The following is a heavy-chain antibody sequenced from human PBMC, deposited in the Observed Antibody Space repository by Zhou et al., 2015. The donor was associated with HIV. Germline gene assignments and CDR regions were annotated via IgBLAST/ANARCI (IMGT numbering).Heavy chain of an antibody. D-gene: IGHD6-6*01. CDR2: IIPMFDVE. Sequence: QVQLVQSGTEVKKPGSSVKVSCKASGGTFSGSDISWVRQAPGQGLEWMGGIIPMFDVETYAHKFQGRVTITADKSTSTAYMELSSLRSEDTAVYYCARDAREKGGMDVWGQGTTVTVSS. CDR1: GGTFSGSD. CDR3: ARDAREKGGMDV. V-gene: IGHV1-69*17. J-gene: IGHJ6*02.